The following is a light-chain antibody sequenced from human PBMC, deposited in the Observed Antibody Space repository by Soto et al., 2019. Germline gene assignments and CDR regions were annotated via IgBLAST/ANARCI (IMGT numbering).Light chain of an antibody. J-gene: IGKJ4*01. CDR2: GAS. Sequence: DIVLTQSPGTLSLSPGERATLSCRASQSISNSYLAWFQQKPGQSPRLLIYGASSRPTGIPDRFSGSGSGTDFTLAISRLEPEDFALYYCQQYGSSPFTFGGGTKV. V-gene: IGKV3-20*01. CDR1: QSISNSY. CDR3: QQYGSSPFT.